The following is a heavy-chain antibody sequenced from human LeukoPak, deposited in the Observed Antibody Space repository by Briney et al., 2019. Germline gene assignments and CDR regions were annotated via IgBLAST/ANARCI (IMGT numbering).Heavy chain of an antibody. CDR2: IYYSGST. J-gene: IGHJ3*02. V-gene: IGHV4-59*01. Sequence: SETLSLTCTVSGGSISSYYWSWLRQPPGKGLEWIGYIYYSGSTNYNPSLKSRVTISVDTSKNQFSLKLNSVTAADTAVYYCARDERTGSSSDIWAKGQWLPSLQ. D-gene: IGHD6-13*01. CDR1: GGSISSYY. CDR3: ARDERTGSSSDI.